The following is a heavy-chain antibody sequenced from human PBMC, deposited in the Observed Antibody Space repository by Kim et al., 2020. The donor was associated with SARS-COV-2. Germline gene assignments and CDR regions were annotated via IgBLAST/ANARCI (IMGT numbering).Heavy chain of an antibody. CDR2: INHSGST. D-gene: IGHD6-13*01. V-gene: IGHV4-34*01. CDR3: ARERQQLVPPHWYFDL. CDR1: GGSFSGYY. Sequence: SETLSLTCAVYGGSFSGYYWSWIRQPPGKGLEWIGEINHSGSTNYNPSLKSRVTISVDTSKNQFSLKLSSVTAADTAVYYCARERQQLVPPHWYFDLWGRGTLVTVSS. J-gene: IGHJ2*01.